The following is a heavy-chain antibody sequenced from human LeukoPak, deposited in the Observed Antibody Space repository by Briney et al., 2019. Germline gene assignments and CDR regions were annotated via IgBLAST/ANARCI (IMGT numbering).Heavy chain of an antibody. CDR3: ARGPPHYDFWSGYSYFDY. V-gene: IGHV4-34*01. J-gene: IGHJ4*02. CDR1: GGSFSGYY. Sequence: SETLSLTCAVYGGSFSGYYWSWIRQPPAKGLEWIGEINHSGSTSYNPSLKSRVTISVDTSKNQFSLKLSSVTAADTAVYYCARGPPHYDFWSGYSYFDYWGQGTLVTVSS. D-gene: IGHD3-3*01. CDR2: INHSGST.